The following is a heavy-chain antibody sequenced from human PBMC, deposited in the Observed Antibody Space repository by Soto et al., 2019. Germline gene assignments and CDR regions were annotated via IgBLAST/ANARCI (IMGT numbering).Heavy chain of an antibody. CDR1: GYTFTTYY. Sequence: QVQLVQSGAEVKKPGASVKVSCKASGYTFTTYYMHWVRQAPGQGLEWMGIINPSGGSTSYAQKFQGRVTMTRDTSTSTVYMELSSLRSEDTAVYYCARGHFFGSSSLSFDYWGQGTLVTVSS. CDR3: ARGHFFGSSSLSFDY. J-gene: IGHJ4*02. D-gene: IGHD6-6*01. CDR2: INPSGGST. V-gene: IGHV1-46*03.